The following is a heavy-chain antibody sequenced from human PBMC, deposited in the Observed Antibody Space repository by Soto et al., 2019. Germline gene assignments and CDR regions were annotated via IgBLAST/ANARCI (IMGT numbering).Heavy chain of an antibody. V-gene: IGHV4-30-2*01. D-gene: IGHD1-1*01. CDR3: ARGAQLYLREPDFTS. CDR2: VYQRGRA. CDR1: GVSSTSGGYS. Sequence: QLQLQESGSGLVNPSQTLSLTCTVSGVSSTSGGYSWNWLRQPPGKAPEWIGYVYQRGRAFYNPSLKPRVPIPLDKSKRQFFRNLILVTAADTAVYYFARGAQLYLREPDFTSGGQGILVTVSS. J-gene: IGHJ1*01.